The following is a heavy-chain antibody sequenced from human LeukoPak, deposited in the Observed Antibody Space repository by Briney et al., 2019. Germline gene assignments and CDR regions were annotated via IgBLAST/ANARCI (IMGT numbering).Heavy chain of an antibody. D-gene: IGHD3-22*01. Sequence: SETLSLTCTVSGGSISSSSYYWGWIRQPPGKGLEWIGSIYYSGSTYYNPSLKSRVTISVDTSKNQFSLKLSSVTAADTAVYYCARDQSFVTMIVVVSSVGGAFDIWGQGTMVTVSS. CDR3: ARDQSFVTMIVVVSSVGGAFDI. J-gene: IGHJ3*02. CDR2: IYYSGST. CDR1: GGSISSSSYY. V-gene: IGHV4-39*07.